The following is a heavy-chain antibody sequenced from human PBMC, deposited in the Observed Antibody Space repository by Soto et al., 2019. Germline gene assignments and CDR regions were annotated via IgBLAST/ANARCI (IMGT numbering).Heavy chain of an antibody. CDR3: ARIITIFGVAQSPNYGMDV. D-gene: IGHD3-3*01. CDR2: ISAYNGNT. Sequence: ASVKVSCKASGYTFTSYGISWVRQAPGQGLEWMGWISAYNGNTNYAQKLQGRVTMTTDTSTSTAYMELRSLRSDDTAVYYCARIITIFGVAQSPNYGMDVWGQGTTVTVSS. J-gene: IGHJ6*02. V-gene: IGHV1-18*04. CDR1: GYTFTSYG.